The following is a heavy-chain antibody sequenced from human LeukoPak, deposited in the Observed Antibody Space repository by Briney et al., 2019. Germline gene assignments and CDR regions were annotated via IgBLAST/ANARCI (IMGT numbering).Heavy chain of an antibody. Sequence: SETLSLTRTVSGGSISSYYWSWIRQPPGKGLEWIGYIYYSGSTNYNPSLKSRVTISVDTSKNQFSLKLSSVTAADTAVYYCARGNTAMAYYYYGMDVWGQGPRSPSP. D-gene: IGHD5-18*01. V-gene: IGHV4-59*08. CDR3: ARGNTAMAYYYYGMDV. CDR1: GGSISSYY. CDR2: IYYSGST. J-gene: IGHJ6*02.